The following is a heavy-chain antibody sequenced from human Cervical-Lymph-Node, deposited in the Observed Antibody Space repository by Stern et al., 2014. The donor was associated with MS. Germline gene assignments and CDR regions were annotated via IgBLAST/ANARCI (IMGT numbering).Heavy chain of an antibody. CDR1: GFIFSSYA. D-gene: IGHD2-15*01. V-gene: IGHV3-30-3*01. Sequence: MQLVESGGGVVQPGRSLRLSCAASGFIFSSYAMHWVRQAPGKGLDWVAFLSNEGNKQFYADSVKGRFTISRDNSNNTLYLQMNSLRPEDTAVYYCARDTCRGGGCYFRYWGQGILITVSS. CDR3: ARDTCRGGGCYFRY. J-gene: IGHJ4*02. CDR2: LSNEGNKQ.